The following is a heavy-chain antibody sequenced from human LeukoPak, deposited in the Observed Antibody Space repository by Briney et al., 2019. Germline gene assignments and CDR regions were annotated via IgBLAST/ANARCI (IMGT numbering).Heavy chain of an antibody. D-gene: IGHD3-10*01. Sequence: SETLSLTCTVPGGSISNSGHYWVWIRQPPGKGLEWIGTITNTGGTYSNPSLKSRVTISIDASKTQISLKLTSVTAADTAVFYCARKTPGTSVDVWGQGTPVTVSS. J-gene: IGHJ6*02. CDR2: ITNTGGT. CDR3: ARKTPGTSVDV. V-gene: IGHV4-39*01. CDR1: GGSISNSGHY.